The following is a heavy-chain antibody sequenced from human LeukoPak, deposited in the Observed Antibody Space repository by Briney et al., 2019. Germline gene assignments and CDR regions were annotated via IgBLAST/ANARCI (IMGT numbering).Heavy chain of an antibody. J-gene: IGHJ4*02. CDR1: GFTFSSTT. CDR3: AKGSYYDSSGSFYFDY. D-gene: IGHD3-22*01. CDR2: ITAIDGRT. V-gene: IGHV3-23*01. Sequence: GGSLRLPCVASGFTFSSTTMGWVRQAPGRGLEWVSSITAIDGRTYYADSVRGRFTISRGNSKNTLYVQVNSLGTEDTAAYYCAKGSYYDSSGSFYFDYWGQGTLVTVSS.